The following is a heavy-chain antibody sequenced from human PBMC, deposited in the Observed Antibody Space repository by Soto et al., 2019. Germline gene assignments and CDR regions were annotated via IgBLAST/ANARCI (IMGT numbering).Heavy chain of an antibody. Sequence: ASVKVSCKASGYTFTSYAMHWVRQAPGQRLEWMGWINAGNGHTKYSQKFQGRVTITRDTSASTAYMELSSLRSEDTAVYYCASDRQIAVAGQALVLGYWGQGTLVTVSS. CDR2: INAGNGHT. CDR1: GYTFTSYA. D-gene: IGHD6-19*01. CDR3: ASDRQIAVAGQALVLGY. V-gene: IGHV1-3*01. J-gene: IGHJ4*02.